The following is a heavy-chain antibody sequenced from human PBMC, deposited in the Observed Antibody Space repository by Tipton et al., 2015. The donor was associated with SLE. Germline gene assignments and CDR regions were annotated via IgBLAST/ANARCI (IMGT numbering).Heavy chain of an antibody. J-gene: IGHJ3*02. D-gene: IGHD6-13*01. CDR1: GGSISGHY. CDR2: IYYSGTT. Sequence: LRLSCTVSGGSISGHYWSWIRQPPGKGLEWIGSIYYSGTTYYNPSLKSRVTVSVDTSKNQFSLKLNSVTAADTAVYYCARRSWSDAFDIWGQGTMVTVSS. CDR3: ARRSWSDAFDI. V-gene: IGHV4-59*11.